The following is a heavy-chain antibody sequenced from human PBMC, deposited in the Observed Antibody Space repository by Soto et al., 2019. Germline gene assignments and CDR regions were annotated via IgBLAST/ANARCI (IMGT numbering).Heavy chain of an antibody. J-gene: IGHJ4*02. Sequence: SETLSLTCTVSGGSVGSGSYYWSWIRQPPGKGLEWIGYIYYSGSTNYNPSLKSRVTISVDTSKNQFSLKLSSVTAADTAVYYCAGYDSSGYWEDYWGQGTLVTVSS. CDR3: AGYDSSGYWEDY. V-gene: IGHV4-61*01. D-gene: IGHD3-22*01. CDR2: IYYSGST. CDR1: GGSVGSGSYY.